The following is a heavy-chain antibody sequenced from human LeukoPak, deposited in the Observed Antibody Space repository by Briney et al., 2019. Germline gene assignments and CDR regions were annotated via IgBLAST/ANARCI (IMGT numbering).Heavy chain of an antibody. CDR2: IIPIFGTA. Sequence: ASVKVSCKASGGTFSSYAISWVRQAPGQGLEWMGGIIPIFGTANYAQKFQGRVTITADESTSTAYRELSSLRSEDTAVYYCARALIAAAGSRYWFDPWGQGTLVTVSS. CDR3: ARALIAAAGSRYWFDP. D-gene: IGHD6-13*01. V-gene: IGHV1-69*13. J-gene: IGHJ5*02. CDR1: GGTFSSYA.